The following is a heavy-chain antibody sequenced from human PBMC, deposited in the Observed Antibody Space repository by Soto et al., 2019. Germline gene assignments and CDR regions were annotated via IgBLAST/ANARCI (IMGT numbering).Heavy chain of an antibody. D-gene: IGHD3-3*01. Sequence: PGGSLRLSCAASGFTFSSYAMGWVRHAPGKGLEWVSAISGSGGSTYYADSVKGRFTISRDNSKNTLYLQMNSLRAEDTAVYYCAKGGTYYDFWSGFGSYYYGMDVWGQGTTVTVSS. CDR3: AKGGTYYDFWSGFGSYYYGMDV. CDR2: ISGSGGST. CDR1: GFTFSSYA. J-gene: IGHJ6*02. V-gene: IGHV3-23*01.